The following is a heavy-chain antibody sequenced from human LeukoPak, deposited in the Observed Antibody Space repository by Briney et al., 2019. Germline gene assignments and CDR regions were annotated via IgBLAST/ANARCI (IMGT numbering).Heavy chain of an antibody. J-gene: IGHJ4*02. Sequence: ASVKVSCKASGGTFISYAISWVRQAPGQGLEWMAWITTYKGRTNYAQRFQDRVIMTTDTSTNTVFMELRSLRSDDTAVYFCARDNGDYNFDYWGQGTLVSVSS. CDR3: ARDNGDYNFDY. D-gene: IGHD4-17*01. CDR2: ITTYKGRT. V-gene: IGHV1-18*01. CDR1: GGTFISYA.